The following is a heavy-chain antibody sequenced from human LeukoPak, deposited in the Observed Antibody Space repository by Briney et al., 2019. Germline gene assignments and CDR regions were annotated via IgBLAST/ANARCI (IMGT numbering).Heavy chain of an antibody. V-gene: IGHV3-21*01. D-gene: IGHD6-13*01. CDR1: GFTVSSNY. CDR3: ARDSTAAGTSDY. J-gene: IGHJ4*02. CDR2: ISSSSSYI. Sequence: GGSLRLSCAASGFTVSSNYMSWVRQAPGKGLEWVSSISSSSSYIYYADSVKGRFTISRDNAKNSLYLQMNSLRAEDTAVYYCARDSTAAGTSDYWGQGTLVTVSS.